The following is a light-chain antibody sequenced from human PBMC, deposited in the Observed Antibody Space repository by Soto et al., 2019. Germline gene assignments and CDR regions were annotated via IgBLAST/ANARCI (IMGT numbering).Light chain of an antibody. Sequence: SYELTQPPSVSVAPGKTARITCGGNNIGSKSVHLCQQKPGQAPVLVIYYDNDRPSGIPERFSGSNSGNTATLTISRVEAGDEADYYCQVWDTSSDHVVFGGGTKLTVL. CDR3: QVWDTSSDHVV. J-gene: IGLJ2*01. CDR1: NIGSKS. CDR2: YDN. V-gene: IGLV3-21*04.